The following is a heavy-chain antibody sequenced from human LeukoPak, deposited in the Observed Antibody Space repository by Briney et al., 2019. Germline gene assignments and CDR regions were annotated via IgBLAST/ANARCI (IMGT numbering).Heavy chain of an antibody. CDR3: AKDRPSSGWYKGVGYFDY. V-gene: IGHV3-23*01. CDR2: ISGSGGST. J-gene: IGHJ4*02. D-gene: IGHD6-19*01. CDR1: GFTFSSYA. Sequence: GGSLRLSCAASGFTFSSYAMSWVRQAPGKGLEWVSAISGSGGSTYYADSVKGRFTISRDNSKNTLYLQMNSLRAEDTAVYYCAKDRPSSGWYKGVGYFDYWDQGTLVTVSS.